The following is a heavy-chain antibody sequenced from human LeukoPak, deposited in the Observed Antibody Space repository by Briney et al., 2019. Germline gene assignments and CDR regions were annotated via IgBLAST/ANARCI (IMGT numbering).Heavy chain of an antibody. CDR2: ISSSSSTI. D-gene: IGHD1-26*01. CDR3: ARLVGAPNRCFDY. V-gene: IGHV3-48*01. J-gene: IGHJ4*02. Sequence: QAGGSLRLSCAASGFTFSSYSMNWVRQAPGKGLEWVSYISSSSSTIYYADSVKGRFTISRDNSKNTLYLQMDSLRAEDTAVYYCARLVGAPNRCFDYWGQGTLVTVSS. CDR1: GFTFSSYS.